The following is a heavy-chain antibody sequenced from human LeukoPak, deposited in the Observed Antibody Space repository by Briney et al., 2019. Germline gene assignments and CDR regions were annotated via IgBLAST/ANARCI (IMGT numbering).Heavy chain of an antibody. CDR1: GGSISSGGYY. V-gene: IGHV4-31*03. J-gene: IGHJ4*02. Sequence: KPSETLSLTCTDSGGSISSGGYYWSWIRQHPGKGLEWIGYIYYSGSTYYNPSLKSRVTISVDTSKNQFSLKLSSVTAADTAVYYCARASPVPYFDYWGQGTLVTVSS. CDR2: IYYSGST. CDR3: ARASPVPYFDY.